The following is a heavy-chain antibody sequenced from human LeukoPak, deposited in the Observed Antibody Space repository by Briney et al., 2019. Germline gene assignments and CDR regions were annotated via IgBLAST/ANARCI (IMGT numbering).Heavy chain of an antibody. CDR3: ARAARDDYVWGSYRLDY. Sequence: SETLSLTCTVSGGSISSYYWGWIRQPPGKGLEWIGYIYYSGSTNYNPSLKSRVTISVDTSKNQFSLKLSSVTAADTAVYYCARAARDDYVWGSYRLDYWGQGTLVTVSS. CDR2: IYYSGST. CDR1: GGSISSYY. J-gene: IGHJ4*02. V-gene: IGHV4-59*01. D-gene: IGHD3-16*02.